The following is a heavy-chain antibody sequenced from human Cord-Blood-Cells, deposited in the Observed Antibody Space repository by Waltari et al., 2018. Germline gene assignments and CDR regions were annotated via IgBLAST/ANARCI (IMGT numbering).Heavy chain of an antibody. CDR3: ARGSWYYFDY. V-gene: IGHV3-33*01. CDR2: IWYDGSNK. CDR1: GFTFSSYG. D-gene: IGHD6-13*01. Sequence: QVQLVESGGGVVQPGRSLRLSCAASGFTFSSYGMHWVRQAPGKGLEWVAVIWYDGSNKYYADSVKGRFTISRDNSKNTLYPQMNSLRAEDTAVYYCARGSWYYFDYWGQGTLVTVSS. J-gene: IGHJ4*02.